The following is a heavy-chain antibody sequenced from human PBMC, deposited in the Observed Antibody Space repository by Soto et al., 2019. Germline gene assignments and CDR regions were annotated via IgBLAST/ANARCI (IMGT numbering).Heavy chain of an antibody. CDR1: GFTFSSYA. CDR3: AKASLTQLGPQGSY. V-gene: IGHV3-23*01. CDR2: ISGSGGST. D-gene: IGHD6-6*01. J-gene: IGHJ4*02. Sequence: GGSLRLSCAASGFTFSSYAMSWVRQAPGKGLEWVPAISGSGGSTYYADSVKGRFTISRDNSKNTLYLQMNSLRAEDTAVYYCAKASLTQLGPQGSYWGQGTLVTVSS.